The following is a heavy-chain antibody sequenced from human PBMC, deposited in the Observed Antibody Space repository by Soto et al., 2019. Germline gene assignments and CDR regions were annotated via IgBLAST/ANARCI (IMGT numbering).Heavy chain of an antibody. D-gene: IGHD3-22*01. Sequence: EVHLVESGGDLVKPGGSLRLSCAVSGFTFTNAWMNWVRPAPGKGLEWVGRIKSKNDGGTTEYASPVKGRLIITRDELKYTVYLQMTSLQTEYTGVYYCTTGLTYYSDSSGYYFNVWGQATLATVTS. J-gene: IGHJ4*02. CDR2: IKSKNDGGTT. CDR1: GFTFTNAW. CDR3: TTGLTYYSDSSGYYFNV. V-gene: IGHV3-15*07.